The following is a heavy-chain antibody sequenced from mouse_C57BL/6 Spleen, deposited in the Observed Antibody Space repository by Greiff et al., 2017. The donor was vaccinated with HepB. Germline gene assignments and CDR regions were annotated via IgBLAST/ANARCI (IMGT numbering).Heavy chain of an antibody. D-gene: IGHD2-3*01. J-gene: IGHJ4*01. V-gene: IGHV2-2*01. CDR2: IWSGGST. Sequence: VKLQESGPGLVQPSQSLSITCTVSGFSLTSYGVHWVRQSPGKGLEWLGVIWSGGSTDYNAAFISRLSISKDNSKSQVFFKMNSLQADDTAIYYCARNRLLREDYYAMDYWGQGTSVTVSS. CDR3: ARNRLLREDYYAMDY. CDR1: GFSLTSYG.